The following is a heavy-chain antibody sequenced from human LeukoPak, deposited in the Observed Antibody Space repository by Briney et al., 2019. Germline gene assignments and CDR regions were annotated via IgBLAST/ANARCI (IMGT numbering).Heavy chain of an antibody. V-gene: IGHV1-18*01. CDR1: GYTFTSYG. Sequence: ASVKVSCKASGYTFTSYGISWVRQVPGQGLEWMGWISAYNGNTNYAQKLQGRVTMTTDTSTSTAYMELRSLRSDDTAVYYCARAESPWLQPFSLDYWGQGTLVTVSS. J-gene: IGHJ4*02. D-gene: IGHD5-24*01. CDR2: ISAYNGNT. CDR3: ARAESPWLQPFSLDY.